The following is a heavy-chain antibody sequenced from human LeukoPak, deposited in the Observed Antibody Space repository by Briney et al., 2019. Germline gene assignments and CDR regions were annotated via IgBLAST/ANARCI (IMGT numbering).Heavy chain of an antibody. Sequence: GGSLRLSCAASGFTFSRTYMSWVRQAPGKGLEWVSVIYSDGNTYYAASVKGRFTISRDNSKNTMDLQMNSLRVEDTAVYYCAKGRGGSYYRDGFDIWGQGTMVTVSS. D-gene: IGHD3-10*01. V-gene: IGHV3-53*01. CDR2: IYSDGNT. J-gene: IGHJ3*02. CDR1: GFTFSRTY. CDR3: AKGRGGSYYRDGFDI.